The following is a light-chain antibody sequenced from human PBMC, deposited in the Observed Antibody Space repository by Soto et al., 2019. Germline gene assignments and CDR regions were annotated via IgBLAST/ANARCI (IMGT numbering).Light chain of an antibody. Sequence: EIVMTQSPATLSVSPGERVTLSCRASQGVGSTLAWYRQQPGQAPRLLIYDAYIRATGVPARFSGSGSGTDFTLTISSLQSEDFAVYYCQHYKTWPLAFGGGTKVEIK. CDR1: QGVGST. V-gene: IGKV3-15*01. J-gene: IGKJ4*01. CDR3: QHYKTWPLA. CDR2: DAY.